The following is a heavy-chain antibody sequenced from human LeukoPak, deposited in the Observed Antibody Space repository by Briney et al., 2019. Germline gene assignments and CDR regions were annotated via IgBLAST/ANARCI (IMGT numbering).Heavy chain of an antibody. CDR2: IYTSGST. Sequence: SETLSLTCTVSGGSISSYYWSWIRQPAGKGLEWIGRIYTSGSTNYNPSLKSRVTISVDTSKNQFSLKLSSVTAADTAVYYCARQGGRAAAGRRYFDYWGQGTLVTVSS. CDR3: ARQGGRAAAGRRYFDY. CDR1: GGSISSYY. D-gene: IGHD6-13*01. J-gene: IGHJ4*02. V-gene: IGHV4-4*07.